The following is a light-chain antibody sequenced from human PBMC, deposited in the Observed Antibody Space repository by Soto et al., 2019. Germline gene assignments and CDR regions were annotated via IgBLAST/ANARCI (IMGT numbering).Light chain of an antibody. V-gene: IGLV2-23*01. Sequence: QSALTQPASVSGSPGQSITISCTGTSSDVGSYDLVSWYQQVPGKAPKLMIYDDNKRSSGSSNRFSGSKSGNTASLTISGLQAEDEADYYCCSYAGSRTYVFGTGTKLTVL. CDR2: DDN. CDR3: CSYAGSRTYV. J-gene: IGLJ1*01. CDR1: SSDVGSYDL.